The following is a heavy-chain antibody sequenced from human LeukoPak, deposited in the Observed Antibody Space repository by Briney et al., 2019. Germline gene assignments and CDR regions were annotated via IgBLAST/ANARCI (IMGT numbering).Heavy chain of an antibody. D-gene: IGHD3-10*01. J-gene: IGHJ4*02. Sequence: ASVKVSCKAFGYTFTSNYMHWVRQAPGQGPEWMGVISPSGGSTTYAQKFQGRVTLTRDMSTSTDYLELSSLRSEDTAVYYCARDAFRGPFDYWGQGTLVTVSS. V-gene: IGHV1-46*01. CDR3: ARDAFRGPFDY. CDR2: ISPSGGST. CDR1: GYTFTSNY.